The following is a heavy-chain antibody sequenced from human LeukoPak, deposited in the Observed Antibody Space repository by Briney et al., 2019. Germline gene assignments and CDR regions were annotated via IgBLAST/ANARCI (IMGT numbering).Heavy chain of an antibody. CDR3: ARGDRYSSGSD. Sequence: GASVKVSCKASGGTFSSYAISWVRQAPGQGLEWMGRIIPILGIANYAQKFQGRVTITADKFTSTAYMELSSLRSEDTAVYYCARGDRYSSGSDWGQGTLVTVSS. CDR1: GGTFSSYA. V-gene: IGHV1-69*04. D-gene: IGHD6-19*01. CDR2: IIPILGIA. J-gene: IGHJ4*02.